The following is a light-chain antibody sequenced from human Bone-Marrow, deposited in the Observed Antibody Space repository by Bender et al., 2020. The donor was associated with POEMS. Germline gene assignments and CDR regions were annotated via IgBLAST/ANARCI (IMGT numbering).Light chain of an antibody. CDR1: NIGSKS. Sequence: SYVLTQPPSVSVAPGKTARLTCGGNNIGSKSVHWFQQKAGQAPVMVVNDDSDRPSGIPERFSGSNSGKAATLIISRVEVGDEADYYCQVWDSDTYHVVFGGGTKLIVL. V-gene: IGLV3-21*03. CDR2: DDS. CDR3: QVWDSDTYHVV. J-gene: IGLJ2*01.